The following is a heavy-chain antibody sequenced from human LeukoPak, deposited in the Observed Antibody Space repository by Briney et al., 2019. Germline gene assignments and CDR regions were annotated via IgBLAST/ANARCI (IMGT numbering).Heavy chain of an antibody. CDR1: GGSISSYY. V-gene: IGHV4-59*01. CDR3: ARVSVAGSTEGLDP. Sequence: KPSETLSLTCTVSGGSISSYYWSWIRQPPGKGLEWIGYIYYSGSTNYNPSLKSRVTISVDTSKNQFSLKLSSVTAADTAVYYCARVSVAGSTEGLDPWGQGTLVTVPS. D-gene: IGHD6-19*01. J-gene: IGHJ5*02. CDR2: IYYSGST.